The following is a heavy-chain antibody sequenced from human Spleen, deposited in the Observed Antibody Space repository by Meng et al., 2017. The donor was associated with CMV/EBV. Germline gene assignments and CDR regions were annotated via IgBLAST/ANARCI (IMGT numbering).Heavy chain of an antibody. V-gene: IGHV3-21*01. D-gene: IGHD2/OR15-2a*01. J-gene: IGHJ4*02. Sequence: GGSLRLSCAASGFTFTSYSMIWVRQAPGKGLEWVSSLSSSGSHSFYADSVKGRFTISRDNAKNSLFLQMNSLRAGDTAVYYCARAFPFDYWGQGTLVTVSS. CDR3: ARAFPFDY. CDR1: GFTFTSYS. CDR2: LSSSGSHS.